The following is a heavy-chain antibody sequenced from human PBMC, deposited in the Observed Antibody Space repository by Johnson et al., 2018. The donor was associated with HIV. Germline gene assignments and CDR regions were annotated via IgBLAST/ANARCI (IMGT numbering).Heavy chain of an antibody. CDR3: TRDRIQIWSYVGTFDI. CDR1: GFTFSSYA. Sequence: QVQLVESGGGVVQPGGSLRLSCAASGFTFSSYAMHWVRQVPGRGLEWVSGISWNSGTIGYADSVKGRFTISRDSSRDTLYLQMSSLKPEDTAVYYCTRDRIQIWSYVGTFDIWGQGTMVTVSS. J-gene: IGHJ3*02. CDR2: ISWNSGTI. V-gene: IGHV3-NL1*01. D-gene: IGHD5-18*01.